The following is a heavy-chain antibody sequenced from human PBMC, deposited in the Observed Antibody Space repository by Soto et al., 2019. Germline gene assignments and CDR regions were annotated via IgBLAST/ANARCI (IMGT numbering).Heavy chain of an antibody. V-gene: IGHV4-4*02. D-gene: IGHD3-3*02. CDR1: GGSISSSNW. Sequence: QVQLQESGPGLVKPSGTLSLTCAVSGGSISSSNWWSWVRQPPGKGLEWIGEIYHSGSTNYNPSLRSRFTISVDKSMHQFSLKLRSVTAADTAVYYWARVLGNDAFDIWGQGTVVTVSS. CDR2: IYHSGST. CDR3: ARVLGNDAFDI. J-gene: IGHJ3*02.